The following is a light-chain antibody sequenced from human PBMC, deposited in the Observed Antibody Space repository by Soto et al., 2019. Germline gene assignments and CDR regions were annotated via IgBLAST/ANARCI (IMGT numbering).Light chain of an antibody. CDR1: YSNIGNIY. CDR2: DNN. Sequence: QSVLTQPPSVSAAPGQRVTISCSGSYSNIGNIYVSWYQQFPGTAPKLLIYDNNKRPSGTPDRFSGSKSGTSATLGITGLQTGDEADYYCGTWDSSLSSWVFGGGTKLTVL. CDR3: GTWDSSLSSWV. V-gene: IGLV1-51*01. J-gene: IGLJ3*02.